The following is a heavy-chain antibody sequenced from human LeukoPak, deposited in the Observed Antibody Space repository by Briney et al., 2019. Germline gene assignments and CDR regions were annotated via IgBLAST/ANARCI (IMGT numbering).Heavy chain of an antibody. Sequence: ASVKVSCKASGGTFSSYAISWVRQAPGQGLEWMGRINPNSGGTNYAQKFQGRVTMTRDTSISTAYMELSRLRSDDTAVYYCARSDQQLVRGGYWGQGTLVTVSS. J-gene: IGHJ4*02. CDR3: ARSDQQLVRGGY. CDR2: INPNSGGT. CDR1: GGTFSSYA. V-gene: IGHV1-2*06. D-gene: IGHD6-13*01.